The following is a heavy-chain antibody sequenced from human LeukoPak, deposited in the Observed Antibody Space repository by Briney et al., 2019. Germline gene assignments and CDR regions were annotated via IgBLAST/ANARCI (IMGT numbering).Heavy chain of an antibody. Sequence: GGSLRLSCAVSGFTFSSYSMTWVRQAPGKGLEWVSYISSTSSTVYYADSVKGRFTISRDNSKNTLYLQMNSLRAEDTAVYYCARGPSGYHNTGGQGTLVTVSS. CDR2: ISSTSSTV. CDR3: ARGPSGYHNT. CDR1: GFTFSSYS. J-gene: IGHJ4*02. D-gene: IGHD5-12*01. V-gene: IGHV3-48*01.